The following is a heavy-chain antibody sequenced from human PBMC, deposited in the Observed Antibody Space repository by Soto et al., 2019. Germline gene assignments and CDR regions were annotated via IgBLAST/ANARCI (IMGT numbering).Heavy chain of an antibody. Sequence: QVQLVQSGAEGKKPGASVKVSCKTSGYTFTDYYIHWVRQAPGQGLEWMAIINTGDVTTSYAQKFQGRVTLTRDSSTSTGYMELSSLTSEDTAVYYCARDPLRHFYGMDVWGQGTTVTVSS. CDR2: INTGDVTT. CDR1: GYTFTDYY. V-gene: IGHV1-46*01. D-gene: IGHD4-17*01. J-gene: IGHJ6*02. CDR3: ARDPLRHFYGMDV.